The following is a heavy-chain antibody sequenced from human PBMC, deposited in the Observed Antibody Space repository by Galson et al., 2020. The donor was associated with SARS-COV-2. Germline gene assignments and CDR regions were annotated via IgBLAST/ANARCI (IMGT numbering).Heavy chain of an antibody. J-gene: IGHJ4*02. D-gene: IGHD3-3*01. CDR1: GYPFTSYG. V-gene: IGHV1-18*04. CDR2: ISAYNGNT. CDR3: AKVDDFWTGYYTGFDY. Sequence: ASVKVSCKDSGYPFTSYGISWVRQAPGQGLEWMGWISAYNGNTNYAEKLQGRVTMTTDTSTSTAYMELRSLRSDDTAVYYCAKVDDFWTGYYTGFDYWGQGTLVTVSS.